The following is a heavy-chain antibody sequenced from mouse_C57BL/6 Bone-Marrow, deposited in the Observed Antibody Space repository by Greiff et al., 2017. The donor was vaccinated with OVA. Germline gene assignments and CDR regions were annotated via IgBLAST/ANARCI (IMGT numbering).Heavy chain of an antibody. V-gene: IGHV5-12*01. CDR3: ARGEKDY. Sequence: EVQLVESGGGLVQPGGSLKLSCAASGFTFSDYYMYWVRQTPEKRLEWVAYISNGGGSTYYPDTVKGRFTISRDNTKNTLYLQMSRLKSEDTAMYYCARGEKDYWGQGTTLTVSS. CDR1: GFTFSDYY. CDR2: ISNGGGST. J-gene: IGHJ2*01. D-gene: IGHD2-13*01.